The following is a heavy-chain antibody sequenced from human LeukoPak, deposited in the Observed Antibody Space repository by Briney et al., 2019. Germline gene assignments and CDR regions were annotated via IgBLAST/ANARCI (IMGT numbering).Heavy chain of an antibody. CDR3: ARGHPIYDILTGYPYYYYYMDV. Sequence: ASVKVSCKASGYTFTNYGISWVRQAPGQGLEWMGWISTYNGNTNYAQKLQGRVTMTTDTSTSTAYMELRSLRSDDTAVYYCARGHPIYDILTGYPYYYYYMDVWGKGTTVTVSS. V-gene: IGHV1-18*01. CDR2: ISTYNGNT. D-gene: IGHD3-9*01. J-gene: IGHJ6*03. CDR1: GYTFTNYG.